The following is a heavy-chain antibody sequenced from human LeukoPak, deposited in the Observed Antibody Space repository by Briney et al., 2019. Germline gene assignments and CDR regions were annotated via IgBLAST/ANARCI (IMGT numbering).Heavy chain of an antibody. CDR1: GFTFSRYW. CDR2: LNSDGIYT. CDR3: VRDISSSGSEAFDI. J-gene: IGHJ3*02. D-gene: IGHD6-13*01. Sequence: AGGSLRLSCAGSGFTFSRYWMHWVRQAPGKGLVWVSRLNSDGIYTTYADSVKGRFTISRDNAKNTLYLQMNSLTAEDTALYYCVRDISSSGSEAFDIWGQGTMVAVSS. V-gene: IGHV3-74*03.